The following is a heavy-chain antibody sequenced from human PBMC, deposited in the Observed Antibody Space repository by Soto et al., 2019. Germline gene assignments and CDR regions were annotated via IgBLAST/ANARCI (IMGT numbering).Heavy chain of an antibody. J-gene: IGHJ4*02. V-gene: IGHV2-70*04. CDR3: ARSYIVATKFDY. CDR2: IDWDDDK. D-gene: IGHD5-12*01. Sequence: SGPTLVNPTQPLTLTCTFSGFSLSTSGMRVSWIRQPPGKALEWLARIDWDDDKFYSTSLKTRLTISKDTSKNQVVLTMTNMDPVDTATYYCARSYIVATKFDYWGQGTLVTVSS. CDR1: GFSLSTSGMR.